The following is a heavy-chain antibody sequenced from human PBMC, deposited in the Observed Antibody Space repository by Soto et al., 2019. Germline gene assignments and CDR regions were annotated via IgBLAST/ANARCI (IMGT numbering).Heavy chain of an antibody. V-gene: IGHV1-69*02. CDR3: ASSYGSGYRAFDY. CDR1: GDTFSFYS. CDR2: INPILRMS. Sequence: SVKVSCKASGDTFSFYSINWVRQAPGLGLEWMGRINPILRMSNYAQRFQGRVTMTADKSTSTAYMELSSLRSEDTAMYYCASSYGSGYRAFDYWGQGALVTVSS. J-gene: IGHJ4*02. D-gene: IGHD3-10*01.